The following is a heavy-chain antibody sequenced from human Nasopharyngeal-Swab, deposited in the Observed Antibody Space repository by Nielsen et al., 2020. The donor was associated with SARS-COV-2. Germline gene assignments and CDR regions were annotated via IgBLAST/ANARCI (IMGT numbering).Heavy chain of an antibody. CDR3: AKDITMVRGVIFRYYGMDV. Sequence: SLKISCAASGFTFDAYAMHWVRQAPGKGLEWVSGISWNSGSIGYADSVKGRFTISRDNAKNSLYLQMNSLRAEDTALYHCAKDITMVRGVIFRYYGMDVWGQGTTVTVSS. D-gene: IGHD3-10*01. CDR1: GFTFDAYA. CDR2: ISWNSGSI. J-gene: IGHJ6*02. V-gene: IGHV3-9*01.